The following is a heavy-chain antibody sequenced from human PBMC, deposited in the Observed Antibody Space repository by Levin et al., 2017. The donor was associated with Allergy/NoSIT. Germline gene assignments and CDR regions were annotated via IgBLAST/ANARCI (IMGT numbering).Heavy chain of an antibody. V-gene: IGHV3-49*04. Sequence: GESLKISCPGSGFTFGDYAMRWVRQAPGKGLEWVGFIRNKAHGGTTEYAASVKGRLTISRDDSKSIAYLQMNSLKTEDTAVYFCARGGPPNYDYNWGSYRDGYFDYWGQGTLVTVSS. CDR1: GFTFGDYA. J-gene: IGHJ4*02. CDR2: IRNKAHGGTT. CDR3: ARGGPPNYDYNWGSYRDGYFDY. D-gene: IGHD3-16*02.